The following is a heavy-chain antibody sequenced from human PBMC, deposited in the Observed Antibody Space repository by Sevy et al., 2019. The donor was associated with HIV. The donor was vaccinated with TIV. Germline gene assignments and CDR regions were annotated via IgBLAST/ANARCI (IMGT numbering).Heavy chain of an antibody. J-gene: IGHJ3*01. D-gene: IGHD6-19*01. CDR1: GFTFDDYG. V-gene: IGHV3-9*01. CDR3: AKDVGQWLGKDAFDV. Sequence: GGSLRLSCAASGFTFDDYGINWVRQAPGKGLEWVSGISWNSGSIGYADSVKGGFTISRDNAKNSLYLQMNSLRPDDTGLYYCAKDVGQWLGKDAFDVWGRGTMVTVSS. CDR2: ISWNSGSI.